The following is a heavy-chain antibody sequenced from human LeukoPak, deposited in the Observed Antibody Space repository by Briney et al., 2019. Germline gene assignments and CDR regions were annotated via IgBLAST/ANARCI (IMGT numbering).Heavy chain of an antibody. CDR2: INHSGST. CDR3: ARMTTRGSYYYYGMDV. D-gene: IGHD4-17*01. J-gene: IGHJ6*02. CDR1: GGSISSSSYY. V-gene: IGHV4-39*07. Sequence: PSETLSLTCTVSGGSISSSSYYWGWIRQPPGKGLEWIGEINHSGSTNYNPSLKSRVTISVDTSKNQFSLKLSSVTAADTAVYYCARMTTRGSYYYYGMDVWGQGTTVTVSS.